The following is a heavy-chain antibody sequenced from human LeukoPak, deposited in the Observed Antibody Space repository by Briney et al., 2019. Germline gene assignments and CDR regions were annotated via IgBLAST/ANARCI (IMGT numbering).Heavy chain of an antibody. Sequence: SETMSLTCAVYGGSFSGYYWSWIRQPPGKGLEWIGEINHSGSTNYNPSLKSRVTISVDTSKNQFSLKLSSVTAADTAVYYCARGSVNYCSSTSCSGAFDIWGQGTMVTVSS. J-gene: IGHJ3*02. CDR2: INHSGST. CDR3: ARGSVNYCSSTSCSGAFDI. D-gene: IGHD2-2*01. V-gene: IGHV4-34*01. CDR1: GGSFSGYY.